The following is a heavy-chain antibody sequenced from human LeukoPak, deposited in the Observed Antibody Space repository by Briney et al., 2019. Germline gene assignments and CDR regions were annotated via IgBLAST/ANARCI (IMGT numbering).Heavy chain of an antibody. CDR2: IRSKVNNYAT. Sequence: PGGSLRLSCAASGFTFSGSAMHWVRQASGKGLEWVGRIRSKVNNYATAYAASMKGRFTISRDDSKNTAYLQMNSLRAEDTAVYYCARDKLGYYYDSSGVFWGQGTMVTV. D-gene: IGHD3-22*01. V-gene: IGHV3-73*01. CDR1: GFTFSGSA. CDR3: ARDKLGYYYDSSGVF. J-gene: IGHJ3*01.